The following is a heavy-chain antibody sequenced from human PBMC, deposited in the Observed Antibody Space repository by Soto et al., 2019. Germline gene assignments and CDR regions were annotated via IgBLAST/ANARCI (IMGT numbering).Heavy chain of an antibody. D-gene: IGHD1-26*01. CDR3: ARPLIGTYTLAFDY. CDR2: INPSGDTT. Sequence: GASVKVSCKASGYTFTSYHMHWVRQAPGQGLEWIGIINPSGDTTTYAQKYQGRVTITRDTSTSTLFMELSSLIYEDTAVYYCARPLIGTYTLAFDYWGQGTLVTVSS. CDR1: GYTFTSYH. V-gene: IGHV1-46*01. J-gene: IGHJ4*02.